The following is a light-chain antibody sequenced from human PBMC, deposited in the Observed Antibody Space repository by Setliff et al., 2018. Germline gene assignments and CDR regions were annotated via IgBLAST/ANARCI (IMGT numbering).Light chain of an antibody. CDR1: SSDVGSYDL. V-gene: IGLV2-14*03. CDR2: AVS. CDR3: NAYTSGSTYV. J-gene: IGLJ1*01. Sequence: QSALIQPASVSGSPGQSITISCSGTSSDVGSYDLVSWYQQHPGKAPKLIIYAVSDRPSGVSNRFSGSKSGNTASLTISGLQTEDGADYYCNAYTSGSTYVFGTGTKVTVL.